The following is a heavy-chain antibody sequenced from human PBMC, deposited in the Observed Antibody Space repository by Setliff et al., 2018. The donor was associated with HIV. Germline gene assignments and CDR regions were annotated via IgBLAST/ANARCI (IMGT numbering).Heavy chain of an antibody. D-gene: IGHD1-26*01. CDR3: AREVRWELPQGFDH. V-gene: IGHV4-39*07. CDR2: IAYTGSG. J-gene: IGHJ4*02. Sequence: WVRQAPGKGLEWIGSIAYTGSGYYNSSLKSRVTISVDTSRNECSLKLTSVTAADTAVYYCAREVRWELPQGFDHWGQGSQVTVSS.